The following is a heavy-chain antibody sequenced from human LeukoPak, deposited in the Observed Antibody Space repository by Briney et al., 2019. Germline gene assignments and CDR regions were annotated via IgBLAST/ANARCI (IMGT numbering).Heavy chain of an antibody. Sequence: SETLSLTCTVSGASISSGGYYWSWIRQHPGKGLEWIGYIFYSGSTYYNPSLKSRVTISVDTSKNQFSLKLSSVTAADTAVYYCARQDIAAVPAAIPYWFDPWGQGTLVTVSS. D-gene: IGHD2-2*01. CDR1: GASISSGGYY. CDR3: ARQDIAAVPAAIPYWFDP. J-gene: IGHJ5*02. V-gene: IGHV4-39*01. CDR2: IFYSGST.